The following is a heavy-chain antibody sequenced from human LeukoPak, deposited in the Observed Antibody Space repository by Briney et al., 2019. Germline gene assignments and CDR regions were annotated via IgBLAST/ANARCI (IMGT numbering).Heavy chain of an antibody. CDR3: ARDHSGGWYAVLDY. CDR2: INQDGSEK. Sequence: QTGGSLRLSCAASGFTFSSYSMNWVRQVPGKGLEWVANINQDGSEKYYVDSVKGRFAISRDSAKNSLYLQMHSLRADDTAVYYCARDHSGGWYAVLDYWGRGTLVTVSS. V-gene: IGHV3-7*03. J-gene: IGHJ4*02. D-gene: IGHD6-19*01. CDR1: GFTFSSYS.